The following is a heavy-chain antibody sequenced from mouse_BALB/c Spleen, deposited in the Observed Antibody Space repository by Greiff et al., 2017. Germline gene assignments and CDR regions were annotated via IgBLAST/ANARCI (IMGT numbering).Heavy chain of an antibody. CDR2: IYPSDSYT. CDR1: GYTFTSYW. D-gene: IGHD1-1*01. J-gene: IGHJ3*01. Sequence: QVQLQQSGAELVRPGASVKLSCKASGYTFTSYWINWVKQRPGQGLEWIGNIYPSDSYTNYNQKFKDKATLTVDKSPSTAYMQLSSPTSEDSAVYYCTYYYGSSYGFAYWGQGTLVTVSA. CDR3: TYYYGSSYGFAY. V-gene: IGHV1-69*02.